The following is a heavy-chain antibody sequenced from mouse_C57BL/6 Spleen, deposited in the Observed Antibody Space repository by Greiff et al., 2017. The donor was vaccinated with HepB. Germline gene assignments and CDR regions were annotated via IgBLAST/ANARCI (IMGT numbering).Heavy chain of an antibody. CDR2: IDPSDSET. CDR3: ARVHYSGSSDWYVDV. D-gene: IGHD1-1*01. V-gene: IGHV1-52*01. J-gene: IGHJ1*03. CDR1: GYTFTSYW. Sequence: QVQLQQPGAELVRPGSSVKLSCKASGYTFTSYWMHWVKQRPIQGLEWIGNIDPSDSETHYNQKFKDKATLTVDKSYSTAYMQRSSRTSEASAVYYCARVHYSGSSDWYVDVWGTGTTVTVSS.